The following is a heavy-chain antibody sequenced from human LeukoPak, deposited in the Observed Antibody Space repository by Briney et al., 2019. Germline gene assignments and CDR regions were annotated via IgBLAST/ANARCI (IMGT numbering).Heavy chain of an antibody. Sequence: GESLKISCKGSGDSFTTYWIGWVRQMPGKGLEWMGIIYPGDSDTRYSPSFQGQVTISADKSISTAYLQWSSLKASDTAMYYCARRATMVRGIINPSDYWGQGTLVTVSS. CDR1: GDSFTTYW. CDR3: ARRATMVRGIINPSDY. V-gene: IGHV5-51*01. J-gene: IGHJ4*02. D-gene: IGHD3-10*01. CDR2: IYPGDSDT.